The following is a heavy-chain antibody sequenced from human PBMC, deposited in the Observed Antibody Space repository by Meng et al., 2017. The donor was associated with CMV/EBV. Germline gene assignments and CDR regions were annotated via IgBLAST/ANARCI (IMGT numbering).Heavy chain of an antibody. J-gene: IGHJ4*02. Sequence: GESLKISCAASGFTFSSHWMTWVRQAPGEGLEWVSTISDASGSTYYADSVKGRFTISRDTSKNTLYLQMNSLRAEDTAIYYCARHITKMEFYFGYWGQGALVTVSS. V-gene: IGHV3-23*01. CDR2: ISDASGST. CDR3: ARHITKMEFYFGY. D-gene: IGHD3-10*01. CDR1: GFTFSSHW.